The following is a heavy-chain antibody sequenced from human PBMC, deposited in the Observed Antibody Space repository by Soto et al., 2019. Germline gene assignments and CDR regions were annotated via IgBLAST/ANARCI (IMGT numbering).Heavy chain of an antibody. J-gene: IGHJ4*02. CDR2: ITVSNGNT. CDR3: ARSYSYGSYWYFDD. Sequence: QGQLVQSGAEVKKPGASVKVSCRASGYTFSNYGVSWVRQAPGQGLEWMGWITVSNGNTNYVDNLQGRVTMTTDTSTSTAYMELWRLRSDDTAVYYCARSYSYGSYWYFDDWGQGTLVIVSS. D-gene: IGHD5-18*01. V-gene: IGHV1-18*04. CDR1: GYTFSNYG.